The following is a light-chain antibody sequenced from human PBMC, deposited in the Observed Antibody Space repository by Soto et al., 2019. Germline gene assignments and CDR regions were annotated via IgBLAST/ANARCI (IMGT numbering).Light chain of an antibody. Sequence: ETVLTQSPDIMSLSPGERATLSCRASRSVGRSYLAWYQQKPGQAPRLLIFGTSTRATGIPDRFSGGGSGTDFTLTISRLEPEDYAVYFCQQYDTIPPWTFGQGTRVEV. J-gene: IGKJ1*01. CDR2: GTS. CDR3: QQYDTIPPWT. CDR1: RSVGRSY. V-gene: IGKV3-20*01.